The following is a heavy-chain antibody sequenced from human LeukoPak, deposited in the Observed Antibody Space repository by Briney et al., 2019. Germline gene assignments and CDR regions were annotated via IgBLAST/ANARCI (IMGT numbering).Heavy chain of an antibody. CDR1: GGSFNTYY. CDR2: INHNGRT. Sequence: PSETLSLTCGVYGGSFNTYYWSWIRQPPGKGLEWIGEINHNGRTNYNPSLKSRVTISVDTSKNQFSLKLSSVTAADTAVYYCGGFGELLGTPVDYWGQGTLVTVSS. D-gene: IGHD3-10*01. CDR3: GGFGELLGTPVDY. V-gene: IGHV4-34*01. J-gene: IGHJ4*02.